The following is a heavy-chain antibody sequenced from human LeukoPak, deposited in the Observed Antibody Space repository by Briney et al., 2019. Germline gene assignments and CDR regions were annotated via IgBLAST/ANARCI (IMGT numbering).Heavy chain of an antibody. CDR2: ISWNSGSI. CDR3: AKARYCSSTSCPFDY. D-gene: IGHD2-2*01. V-gene: IGHV3-9*01. CDR1: GFTFDDYA. Sequence: PGRSLRLSCAASGFTFDDYAMHWVRQAPGKGLEWVSGISWNSGSIGYADSVKGRFTISRDNAKNSLYLQMNSLRAEDTALYYCAKARYCSSTSCPFDYWGQGTLVTVSS. J-gene: IGHJ4*02.